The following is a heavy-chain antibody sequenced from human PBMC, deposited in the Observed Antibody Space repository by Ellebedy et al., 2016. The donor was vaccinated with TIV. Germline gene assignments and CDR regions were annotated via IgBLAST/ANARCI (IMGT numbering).Heavy chain of an antibody. V-gene: IGHV3-53*01. CDR1: GFTVSNNY. D-gene: IGHD5-24*01. CDR2: IYSGGST. J-gene: IGHJ4*02. Sequence: GGSLRLSXAASGFTVSNNYMSWVRQAPGKGLEWVSLIYSGGSTYYADSVKGRFTISRDNSKNTLYLQMNSLRAEDTAVYYCANYGYNFYFDYWGQGTLVTVSS. CDR3: ANYGYNFYFDY.